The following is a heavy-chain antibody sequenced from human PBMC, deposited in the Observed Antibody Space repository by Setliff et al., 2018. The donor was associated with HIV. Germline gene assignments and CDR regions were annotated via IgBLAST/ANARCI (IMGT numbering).Heavy chain of an antibody. CDR3: ARGNNGYYYDSSGYYH. CDR2: IYTSGST. CDR1: GGLISSGSYY. V-gene: IGHV4-61*09. D-gene: IGHD3-22*01. Sequence: SETLSLTCTVSGGLISSGSYYWSWIRQPAGKGLEWIGHIYTSGSTNYNTSLKSRVTISVDTSKNQFSLKMSSVTAADTAVYYCARGNNGYYYDSSGYYHWGQGTLVTVS. J-gene: IGHJ5*02.